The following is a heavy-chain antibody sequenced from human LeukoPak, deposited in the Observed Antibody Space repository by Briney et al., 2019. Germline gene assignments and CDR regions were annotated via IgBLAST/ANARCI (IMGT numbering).Heavy chain of an antibody. D-gene: IGHD3-22*01. J-gene: IGHJ3*02. Sequence: SETLSLTCTVSSGSLSSGSYYWSWLRQPAGKALEWIGRVYTSGSTNYNPSLQSRVIILVDTSKNQFSLKLSSVTAADTAVYFCARGPYSYDSSGAFDIWGQGTMVTVSS. V-gene: IGHV4-61*02. CDR3: ARGPYSYDSSGAFDI. CDR1: SGSLSSGSYY. CDR2: VYTSGST.